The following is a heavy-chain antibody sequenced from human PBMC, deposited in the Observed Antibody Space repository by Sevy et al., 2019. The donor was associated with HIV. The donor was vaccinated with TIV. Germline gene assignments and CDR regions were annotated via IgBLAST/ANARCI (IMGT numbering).Heavy chain of an antibody. Sequence: SETLSLTCTVSGGSISSSSYYWGWIRQPPGKGLEWIGSIYYSGSTYYNPSLKSRVTISVDTSKNQFSLKLSSVTAADTTVYYCARLRGTTIFGVVPYYYYGMDVWGQGTTVTLSS. CDR1: GGSISSSSYY. V-gene: IGHV4-39*01. D-gene: IGHD3-3*01. CDR3: ARLRGTTIFGVVPYYYYGMDV. J-gene: IGHJ6*02. CDR2: IYYSGST.